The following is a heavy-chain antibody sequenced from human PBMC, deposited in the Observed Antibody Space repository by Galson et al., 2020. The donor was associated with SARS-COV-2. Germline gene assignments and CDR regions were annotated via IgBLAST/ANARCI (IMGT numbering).Heavy chain of an antibody. Sequence: GGSLRLSCPASGFTFDDYAMHWVRQAPGKGLEWVSGICWNSGSIGYADSVKGGFTISRDNAKNSLYLQMNSRRAEDTALYYCANWADYGDNYWGQGTLVTVSS. CDR1: GFTFDDYA. J-gene: IGHJ4*02. CDR2: ICWNSGSI. D-gene: IGHD4-17*01. CDR3: ANWADYGDNY. V-gene: IGHV3-9*01.